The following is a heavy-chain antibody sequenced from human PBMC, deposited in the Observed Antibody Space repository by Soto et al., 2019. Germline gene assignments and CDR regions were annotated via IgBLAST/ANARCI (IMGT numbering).Heavy chain of an antibody. CDR1: GGSFSGYY. D-gene: IGHD6-19*01. V-gene: IGHV4-34*01. CDR3: AGLPAQLGEGWLDY. CDR2: INHSGST. Sequence: SETLSLTCAVYGGSFSGYYWSWIRQPPGKGLEWIGEINHSGSTNYNPSLKSRVTISVDTSKNQFSLKLSSVTAADTAVYYCAGLPAQLGEGWLDYWGQGTLVTVSS. J-gene: IGHJ4*02.